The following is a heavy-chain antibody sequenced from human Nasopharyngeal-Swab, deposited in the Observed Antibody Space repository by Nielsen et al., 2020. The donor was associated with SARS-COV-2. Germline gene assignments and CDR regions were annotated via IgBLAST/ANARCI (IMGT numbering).Heavy chain of an antibody. J-gene: IGHJ4*02. CDR2: LRYDESNK. D-gene: IGHD2-2*01. CDR1: GFRFSSYG. Sequence: GGSLRLSCAASGFRFSSYGMHWVRQAPGKGLEWVAFLRYDESNKRYADSVKGRFTISRDNSKNALYLEMNSLRAEDTAVYYCAKEECTGISCIRGFDYWGQGTLVTVSS. V-gene: IGHV3-30*02. CDR3: AKEECTGISCIRGFDY.